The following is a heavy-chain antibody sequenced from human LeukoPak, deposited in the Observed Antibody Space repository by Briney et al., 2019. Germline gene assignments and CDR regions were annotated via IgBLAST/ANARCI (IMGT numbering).Heavy chain of an antibody. D-gene: IGHD6-13*01. CDR2: IIPIFGTA. V-gene: IGHV1-69*05. J-gene: IGHJ4*02. Sequence: GASVKVSCKASGGTFSSYAISWVRQAPGQGLEWMGGIIPIFGTANYAQKLQGRVTMTTDTSTSTAYMELRSLRSDDTAVYYCARDGIQQLVGFDYWGQGTLVTVSS. CDR3: ARDGIQQLVGFDY. CDR1: GGTFSSYA.